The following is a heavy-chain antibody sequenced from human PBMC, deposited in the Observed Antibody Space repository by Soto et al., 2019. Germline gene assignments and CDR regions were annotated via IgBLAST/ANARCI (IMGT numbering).Heavy chain of an antibody. J-gene: IGHJ6*03. CDR2: IYSGGST. V-gene: IGHV3-66*01. D-gene: IGHD2-2*01. CDR3: ARAPAPLYYYYMDV. Sequence: PGGSLRLSCASSGFTVSSNYMIWVRQAPGKGLEWVSVIYSGGSTYYADSVKGRFTISRDNSKNTLYLQMNSLRAEDTAVYYCARAPAPLYYYYMDVWGKGTTVTVSS. CDR1: GFTVSSNY.